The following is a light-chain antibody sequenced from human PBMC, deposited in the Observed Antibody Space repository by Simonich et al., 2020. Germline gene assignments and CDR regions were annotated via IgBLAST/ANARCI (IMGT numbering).Light chain of an antibody. CDR2: WAS. J-gene: IGKJ2*01. CDR1: QSVLYSSNNKNY. V-gene: IGKV4-1*01. Sequence: DIVMTQSPDSLAVSLGERATINCKSSQSVLYSSNNKNYLAWYQQKPGQPPKLLIYWASTRGSGVPDRFRGSGSVTDFTLTISSLQAEDVAVYYCQQYYSTPYTFGQGTKLEIK. CDR3: QQYYSTPYT.